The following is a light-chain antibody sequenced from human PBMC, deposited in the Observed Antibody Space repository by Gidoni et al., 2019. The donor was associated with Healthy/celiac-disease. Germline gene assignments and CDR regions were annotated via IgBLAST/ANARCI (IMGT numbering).Light chain of an antibody. CDR1: QSVSSN. CDR2: GAS. J-gene: IGKJ2*01. CDR3: QQYNNWPPRT. V-gene: IGKV3-15*01. Sequence: EIVMTQSPATLSVSPGERATLSCRASQSVSSNLAWYQQKPGQAPRLLIYGASTRATGIQARFSGSGSGTEFTLTISSLQSEDFAVYYCQQYNNWPPRTFGQGTKREIK.